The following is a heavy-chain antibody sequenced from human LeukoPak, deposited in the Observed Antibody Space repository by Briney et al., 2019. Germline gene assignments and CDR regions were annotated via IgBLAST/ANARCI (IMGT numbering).Heavy chain of an antibody. CDR3: ARVLEYSFDY. CDR2: ISPDGSTT. V-gene: IGHV3-74*03. Sequence: GGSLRLSCAASGFTFSRYWMHCVRQAPGKGLMWVSRISPDGSTTLYADSVKGRFTISRDNAKNTLYLQMNSLGAEDTAVYYCARVLEYSFDYWGQGTLVTVSS. J-gene: IGHJ4*02. CDR1: GFTFSRYW.